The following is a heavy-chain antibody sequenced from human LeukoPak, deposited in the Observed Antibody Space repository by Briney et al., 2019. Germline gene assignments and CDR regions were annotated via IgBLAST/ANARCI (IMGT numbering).Heavy chain of an antibody. J-gene: IGHJ4*02. D-gene: IGHD1-26*01. Sequence: GGSLRLSCAASGFTFSSYAMNWVRQAPGKGLEWVALIRYDGSNKYYADSVKGRFTISRDDSKNTLYLQMSSLRPEDTAVYYCEGYSGSYYEAAYWGQGTLVTVSS. CDR3: EGYSGSYYEAAY. CDR2: IRYDGSNK. CDR1: GFTFSSYA. V-gene: IGHV3-30*02.